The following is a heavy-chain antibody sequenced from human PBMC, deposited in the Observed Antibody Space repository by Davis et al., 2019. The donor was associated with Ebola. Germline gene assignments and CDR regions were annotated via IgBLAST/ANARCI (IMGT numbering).Heavy chain of an antibody. Sequence: GESLKISCAASGFNVGSDFMIWVRRAPGKGLEWVSMLHKAAGAHYADSVKSRFTISKDTSKNTLYLQMNSLTAEDTALYYCANRGSRGQGTLVTVSS. V-gene: IGHV3-53*01. CDR3: ANRGS. CDR1: GFNVGSDF. J-gene: IGHJ4*02. D-gene: IGHD1-14*01. CDR2: LHKAAGA.